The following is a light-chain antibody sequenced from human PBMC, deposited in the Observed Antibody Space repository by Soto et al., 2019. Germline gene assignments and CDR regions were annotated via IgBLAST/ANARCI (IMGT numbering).Light chain of an antibody. CDR1: SSNVGKNF. J-gene: IGLJ2*01. V-gene: IGLV1-51*01. CDR2: DNQ. CDR3: GTWDSSLTIGVI. Sequence: QSVLTQPPPVSAAPGQKVSISCSGSSSNVGKNFVSWYQHVPGKAPKLLIYDNQKRPSGIPDRFPASKSGTLATLDITGLQTGDEADYYCGTWDSSLTIGVIFGGGTQLTVL.